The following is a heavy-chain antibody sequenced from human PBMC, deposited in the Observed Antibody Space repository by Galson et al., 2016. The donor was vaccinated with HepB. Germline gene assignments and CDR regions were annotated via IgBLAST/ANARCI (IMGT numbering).Heavy chain of an antibody. Sequence: SLRLSCAASGFSLSKYDMHWVRQETGKGLEWVSGIGTAGDAYYPGSVKGRFTISREDAKNSFYLQMNSLRAGDTAIYYCARAPRYYQYYGMDVWGQGTTVTVS. D-gene: IGHD2-21*01. CDR2: IGTAGDA. V-gene: IGHV3-13*01. CDR1: GFSLSKYD. J-gene: IGHJ6*02. CDR3: ARAPRYYQYYGMDV.